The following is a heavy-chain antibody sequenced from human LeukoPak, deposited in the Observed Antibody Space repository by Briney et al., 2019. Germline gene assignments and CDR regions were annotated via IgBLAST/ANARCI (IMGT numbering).Heavy chain of an antibody. Sequence: ASVKVSCKASGGTFSSYAISWVRQAPGQGLEWMGGIIPIFGTANYAQKFQGRVTITADESTSTAYMELSSLRSEDTAVYYCARAVGVATTFDYWGQGTLVTVSS. CDR2: IIPIFGTA. V-gene: IGHV1-69*13. D-gene: IGHD5-12*01. CDR3: ARAVGVATTFDY. CDR1: GGTFSSYA. J-gene: IGHJ4*02.